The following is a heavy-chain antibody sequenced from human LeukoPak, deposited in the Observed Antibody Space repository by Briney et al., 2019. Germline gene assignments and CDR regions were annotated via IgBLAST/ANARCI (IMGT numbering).Heavy chain of an antibody. V-gene: IGHV4-30-4*08. CDR2: IYYSGSS. Sequence: SQTLSLTCTVSGGSISSGDYYWSWIRQPPGKGLEWVGYIYYSGSSFCNPSLKSRVTISVDTSKNHVSLNLSSVTAADTAVYYCARGNNPYYFDYWGQGTLVTVSS. D-gene: IGHD2/OR15-2a*01. J-gene: IGHJ4*02. CDR3: ARGNNPYYFDY. CDR1: GGSISSGDYY.